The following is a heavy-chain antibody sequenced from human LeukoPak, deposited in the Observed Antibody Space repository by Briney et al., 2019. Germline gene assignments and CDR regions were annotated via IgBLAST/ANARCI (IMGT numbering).Heavy chain of an antibody. CDR3: AKDLMYRPSGLDY. CDR2: IRGSGGST. CDR1: GFTFSRHA. Sequence: GGSLRLSCAASGFTFSRHAMSWVRQAPGKGLEWVSAIRGSGGSTYYADSVKGRFTISRDNAKNSLYLQMNSLRAEDTAVYYCAKDLMYRPSGLDYWGQGTLVTVSS. J-gene: IGHJ4*02. D-gene: IGHD1-26*01. V-gene: IGHV3-23*01.